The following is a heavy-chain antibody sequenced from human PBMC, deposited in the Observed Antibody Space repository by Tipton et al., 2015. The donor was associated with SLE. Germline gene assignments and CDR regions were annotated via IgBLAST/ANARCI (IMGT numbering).Heavy chain of an antibody. D-gene: IGHD3-16*01. CDR1: GFIFSRYE. Sequence: SLRLSCAASGFIFSRYEMNWVRQAPGKGLEWISYITGSGSTIFYLNSVKGRFTISRDNVEKSLYLQMNSLRAEDTAVYYCARDIWGASVYFGSWGQGTLVTVSS. V-gene: IGHV3-48*03. CDR3: ARDIWGASVYFGS. CDR2: ITGSGSTI. J-gene: IGHJ4*02.